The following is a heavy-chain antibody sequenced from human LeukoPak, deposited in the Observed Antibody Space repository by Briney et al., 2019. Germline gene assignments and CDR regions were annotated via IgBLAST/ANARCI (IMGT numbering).Heavy chain of an antibody. V-gene: IGHV4-4*02. CDR1: SGSIFSSNW. CDR3: ARSPTKRVPEDY. Sequence: PSETLSLTCAVSSGSIFSSNWWSWVRQPPGKGLEWIGQIFHDGSTSYSPSLKSRATISVDKSKNQFSLRLTSVTAADTAVYYCARSPTKRVPEDYWGQGTLVTVSS. J-gene: IGHJ4*02. D-gene: IGHD2-2*01. CDR2: IFHDGST.